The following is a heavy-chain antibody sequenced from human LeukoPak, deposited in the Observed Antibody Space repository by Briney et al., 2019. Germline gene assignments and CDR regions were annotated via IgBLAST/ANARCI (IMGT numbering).Heavy chain of an antibody. J-gene: IGHJ4*02. V-gene: IGHV3-7*01. CDR3: ARDLSGVAGYTYGRGIDY. D-gene: IGHD5-18*01. CDR1: GFTFSMSW. Sequence: GGSLRLSCAASGFTFSMSWMTWVRQAPGKGLEWVANIKKDGSEKYYVDSVKGRFTISRDNAKTSLYLQMNSLRAEDTAVYYCARDLSGVAGYTYGRGIDYWGQGTLVTVSS. CDR2: IKKDGSEK.